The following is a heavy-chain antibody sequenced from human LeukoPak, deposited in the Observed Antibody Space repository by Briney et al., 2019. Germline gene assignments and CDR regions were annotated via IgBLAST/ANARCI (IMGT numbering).Heavy chain of an antibody. CDR1: GYTFTSYG. D-gene: IGHD3-22*01. Sequence: ASVKVSCKASGYTFTSYGISWVRQAPGQGLEWMGWISAYNGNTNYAQKLQGRVTMTTDTSTSTAYMELRSLRSDDTAVYYCARYSSPPYYYDTNPLDYWGQGTLVTVSS. J-gene: IGHJ4*02. CDR3: ARYSSPPYYYDTNPLDY. V-gene: IGHV1-18*01. CDR2: ISAYNGNT.